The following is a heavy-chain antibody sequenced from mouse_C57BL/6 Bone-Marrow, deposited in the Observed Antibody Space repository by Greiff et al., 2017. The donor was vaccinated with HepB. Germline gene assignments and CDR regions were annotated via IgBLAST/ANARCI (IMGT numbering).Heavy chain of an antibody. V-gene: IGHV1-82*01. D-gene: IGHD1-1*01. J-gene: IGHJ1*03. Sequence: QVQLKQSGPELVKPGASVKISCKASGYAFSSSWMNWVKQRPGKGLEWIGRIYPGDGDTNYNGKFKGKATLTADKSSSTAYMQRSSLTSEDSAVYFCARREYYGSRWYFDVWGTGTTVTVSS. CDR1: GYAFSSSW. CDR2: IYPGDGDT. CDR3: ARREYYGSRWYFDV.